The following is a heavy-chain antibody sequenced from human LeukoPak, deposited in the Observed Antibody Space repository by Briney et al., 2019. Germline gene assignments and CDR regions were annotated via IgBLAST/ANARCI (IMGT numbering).Heavy chain of an antibody. CDR3: ARDPAGRDCSSTSCYGYFFDY. J-gene: IGHJ4*02. Sequence: GGSLRLSCAASGFTFSSYSMNWVRQAPGKGLEWVSYISSSSSTIYYADSVKGRFTISRDNAENSLYLQMTSLRAEDTAVYYCARDPAGRDCSSTSCYGYFFDYWGQGTLVTVSS. D-gene: IGHD2-2*01. V-gene: IGHV3-48*04. CDR1: GFTFSSYS. CDR2: ISSSSSTI.